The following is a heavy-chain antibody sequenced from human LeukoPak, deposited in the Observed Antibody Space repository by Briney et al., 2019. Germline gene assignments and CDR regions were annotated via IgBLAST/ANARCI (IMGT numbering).Heavy chain of an antibody. D-gene: IGHD2-2*01. J-gene: IGHJ1*01. Sequence: GGSLRLSCAASGFTFSSYTMNWVRQAPGKGLEWVAVISYDGSNKYYADSVKGRFTISRDNSKNTLYLQMNSLRAEDTAVYYCAKDTRGEGYCSSTSCLGYFQHWGQGTLVTVSS. V-gene: IGHV3-30*18. CDR2: ISYDGSNK. CDR1: GFTFSSYT. CDR3: AKDTRGEGYCSSTSCLGYFQH.